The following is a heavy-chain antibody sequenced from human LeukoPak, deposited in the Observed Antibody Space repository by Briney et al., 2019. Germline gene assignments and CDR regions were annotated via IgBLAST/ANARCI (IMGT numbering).Heavy chain of an antibody. CDR1: GFTFTSSA. CDR2: IVVSSGNT. V-gene: IGHV1-58*01. Sequence: ASVKVSCKASGFTFTSSAVQWVRQARGQRLEWIGWIVVSSGNTNYTQKFQERVTITRDMSTSTAYMELSSLRSEDTAVYYCAAPAPTKITMVRGVTQGDIWGQGTMVTVSS. J-gene: IGHJ3*02. D-gene: IGHD3-10*01. CDR3: AAPAPTKITMVRGVTQGDI.